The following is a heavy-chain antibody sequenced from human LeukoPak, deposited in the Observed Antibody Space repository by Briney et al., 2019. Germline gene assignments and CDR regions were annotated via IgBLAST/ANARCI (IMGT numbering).Heavy chain of an antibody. V-gene: IGHV1-8*01. CDR2: MNPNSGNT. Sequence: ASVKVSCKASGYTFTSYDINWVRQATGQGLEWMGWMNPNSGNTGYAQEFQGRVTMTRNTSISTAYMELSRLRSDDTAVYYCARTWGVEMATISTIDYWGQGTLVTVSS. CDR3: ARTWGVEMATISTIDY. D-gene: IGHD5-24*01. CDR1: GYTFTSYD. J-gene: IGHJ4*02.